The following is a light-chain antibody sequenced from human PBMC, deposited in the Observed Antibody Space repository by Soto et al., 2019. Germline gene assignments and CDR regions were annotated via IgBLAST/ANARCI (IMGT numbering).Light chain of an antibody. CDR3: QQSNDLVS. Sequence: DIQMTQSLSSLSASVVDRVTITCQASQDINNYVNWYQQKPGKAPKLLIFDASTLKTGVPSRFSGSGSGTDFSFTISSLQPEDIATYYCQQSNDLVSFGQGTRLEIK. CDR1: QDINNY. J-gene: IGKJ5*01. CDR2: DAS. V-gene: IGKV1-33*01.